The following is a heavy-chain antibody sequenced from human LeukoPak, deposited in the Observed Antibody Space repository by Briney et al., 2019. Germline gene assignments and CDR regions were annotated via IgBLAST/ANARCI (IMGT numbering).Heavy chain of an antibody. D-gene: IGHD3-22*01. V-gene: IGHV3-48*01. CDR1: GFIFTSYS. CDR2: ISSSSSTI. CDR3: ARGFHRYNYDSGAYSVY. J-gene: IGHJ4*02. Sequence: PGGSLRLSCAASGFIFTSYSMNWVRQAPGKGLEWISYISSSSSTIYYADSVRGRFTISRDNAKNSLYLQMNSLRAEDTAVYCCARGFHRYNYDSGAYSVYWGQGTLVTVSS.